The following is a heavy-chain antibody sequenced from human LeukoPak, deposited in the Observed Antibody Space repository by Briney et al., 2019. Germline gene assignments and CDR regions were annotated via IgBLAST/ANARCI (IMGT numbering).Heavy chain of an antibody. CDR2: IYSSSSSI. CDR1: GFTFSTYG. Sequence: AGGSLRLSCAASGFTFSTYGMNWVRQAPGKGLEWVSAIYSSSSSIYYADSVKGRFSISRDNAKNSLYLQMNRLRVEDTAVYHCARKYGSVDSWGQGTLVTVSS. CDR3: ARKYGSVDS. V-gene: IGHV3-21*01. J-gene: IGHJ5*02. D-gene: IGHD6-19*01.